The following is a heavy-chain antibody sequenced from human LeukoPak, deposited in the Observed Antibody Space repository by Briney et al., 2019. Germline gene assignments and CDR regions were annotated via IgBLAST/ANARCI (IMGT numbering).Heavy chain of an antibody. Sequence: PGGSLRLSCAGSGFTFSTYGMHWVRQAPGKGLEWVALISYDGGNENYADSAKGRFTISRDNSKNTLYLQMNSLRAEDTAVYYCARKYYYADYWGQGTLVTVSS. CDR3: ARKYYYADY. CDR1: GFTFSTYG. D-gene: IGHD3-10*01. J-gene: IGHJ4*02. V-gene: IGHV3-30*03. CDR2: ISYDGGNE.